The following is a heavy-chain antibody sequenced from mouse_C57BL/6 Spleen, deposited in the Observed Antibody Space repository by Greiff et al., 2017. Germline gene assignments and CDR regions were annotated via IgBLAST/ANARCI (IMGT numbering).Heavy chain of an antibody. CDR2: IDPSDSET. Sequence: QVQLQQPGAELVRPGSSVKLSCKASGYTFNRYWMHWVKQRPIQGLEWIGNIDPSDSETHYNPKFKDKATLTVDKSSSTAYMQLSRLTSDDSAVYYCASRTLYPYYFDYWGQGTTLTVSS. V-gene: IGHV1-52*01. CDR3: ASRTLYPYYFDY. J-gene: IGHJ2*01. CDR1: GYTFNRYW. D-gene: IGHD2-1*01.